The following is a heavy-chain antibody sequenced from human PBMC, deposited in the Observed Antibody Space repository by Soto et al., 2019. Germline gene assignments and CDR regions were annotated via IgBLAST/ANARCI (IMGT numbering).Heavy chain of an antibody. CDR3: ARDGHIGEWGVAGTIYDY. CDR2: INPNSGGT. V-gene: IGHV1-2*04. J-gene: IGHJ4*02. Sequence: QVQLVQSGAEVKKPGASVKVSCKASGYTFTGYYMHWVRQAPGQGLEWMGWINPNSGGTNYAQKFQGWVTMTRDTSISTAYMELSRLRSDDTAVYYCARDGHIGEWGVAGTIYDYWGQGTLVTVSS. CDR1: GYTFTGYY. D-gene: IGHD6-19*01.